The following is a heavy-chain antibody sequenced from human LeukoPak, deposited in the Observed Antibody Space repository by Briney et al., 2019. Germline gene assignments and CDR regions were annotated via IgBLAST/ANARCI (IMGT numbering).Heavy chain of an antibody. CDR3: ARSPTRSLRVGEFDF. J-gene: IGHJ4*02. CDR2: ISGGAGGA. CDR1: GFTFSSYA. D-gene: IGHD1-26*01. V-gene: IGHV3-23*01. Sequence: PGGSLRLSCAASGFTFSSYAMNWVRQAPGQGLEWVSSISGGAGGAAYADSVKGRFTMSRDNSKNTLYLQMNSLRAGDTAVYYCARSPTRSLRVGEFDFWGQGTLVTVSS.